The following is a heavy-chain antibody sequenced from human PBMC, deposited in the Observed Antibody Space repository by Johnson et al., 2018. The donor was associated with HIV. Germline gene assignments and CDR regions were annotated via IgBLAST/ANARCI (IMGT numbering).Heavy chain of an antibody. CDR1: GFTFSSYG. Sequence: HVQLVESGGGVVQPGRSLRLSCAASGFTFSSYGMHWVRQAPGKGLDWVAFIWYDGSKTYYGDSVKGRFTISRDNSKNTLYLQMNSLRAEDTAVYYCATSTASDAFDIWGQGTMVTVSS. D-gene: IGHD1-1*01. V-gene: IGHV3-33*01. CDR2: IWYDGSKT. CDR3: ATSTASDAFDI. J-gene: IGHJ3*02.